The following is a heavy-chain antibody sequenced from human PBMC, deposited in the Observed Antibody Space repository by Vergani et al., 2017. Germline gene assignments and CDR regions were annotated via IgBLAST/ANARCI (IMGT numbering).Heavy chain of an antibody. Sequence: LVESGGGLVQPGGSLRLSCAASSFSVSSHYMTWVRQAPGKGLEWVSTINIGGRTSYADSVKGRLTLTRDDTKNTQHLQMNSLRPEDTAVYYCARGMNTETTDLDGFDIWGQGTMVSVSS. V-gene: IGHV3-66*02. CDR3: ARGMNTETTDLDGFDI. CDR2: INIGGRT. J-gene: IGHJ3*02. D-gene: IGHD4-17*01. CDR1: SFSVSSHY.